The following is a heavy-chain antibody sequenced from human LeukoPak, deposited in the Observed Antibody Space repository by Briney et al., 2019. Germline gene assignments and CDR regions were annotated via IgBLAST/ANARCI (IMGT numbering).Heavy chain of an antibody. D-gene: IGHD3-9*01. CDR3: ASEYYDILTGYYWHYFDY. CDR2: INHSGSN. J-gene: IGHJ4*02. Sequence: PSETLSLTCAVYGGSFSGYYWRWMREPRGKGLEWVGEINHSGSNNYNPSLKSRVTISVEKSKNQFSLKLSSVTAADTAVYYCASEYYDILTGYYWHYFDYWGQGTLVTVSS. V-gene: IGHV4-34*01. CDR1: GGSFSGYY.